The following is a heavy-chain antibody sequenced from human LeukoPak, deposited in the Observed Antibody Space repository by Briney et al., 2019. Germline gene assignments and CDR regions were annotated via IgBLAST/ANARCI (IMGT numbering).Heavy chain of an antibody. V-gene: IGHV3-30*02. CDR2: IRYDGSNK. D-gene: IGHD3-3*01. CDR1: GFTFSSYG. J-gene: IGHJ5*02. Sequence: HPGGSLRLSCAASGFTFSSYGMHWVRQAPGKGLEWVAFIRYDGSNKYYADSVKGRFTISRDNSKHTLYLQMNSLRAEDTAVYYCAKALLRFLEWTFDPWGQGTLVTVSS. CDR3: AKALLRFLEWTFDP.